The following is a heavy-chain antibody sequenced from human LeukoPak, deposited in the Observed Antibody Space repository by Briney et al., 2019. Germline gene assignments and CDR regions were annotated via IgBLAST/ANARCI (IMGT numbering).Heavy chain of an antibody. CDR3: AKDAETYYYDSSGNWFDP. J-gene: IGHJ5*02. D-gene: IGHD3-22*01. CDR1: GFTFSSYA. V-gene: IGHV3-23*01. CDR2: ISGSGGST. Sequence: GGSLILSCAASGFTFSSYAMSWVRQAPGKGLEWVSAISGSGGSTYYADSVKGRFTISRDNSKNTLYLQMNSLRAEDTAVYYCAKDAETYYYDSSGNWFDPWGQGTLVTVSS.